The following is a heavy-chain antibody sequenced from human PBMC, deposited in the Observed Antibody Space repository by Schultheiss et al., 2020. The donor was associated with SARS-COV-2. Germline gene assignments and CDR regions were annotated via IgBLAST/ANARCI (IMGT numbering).Heavy chain of an antibody. CDR2: IRSIAYGATT. V-gene: IGHV3-49*04. J-gene: IGHJ4*02. Sequence: GGSLRLSCAVSGFTIRSYGMHWVRQAPGKGLEWVGFIRSIAYGATTEYAASVKGRFTISRDDSKSIAFLHMNSLKTEDTAVYYCTRDPNDLAYFSPSLQEGYYFDYWGQGTLVTVSS. CDR3: TRDPNDLAYFSPSLQEGYYFDY. CDR1: GFTIRSYG. D-gene: IGHD1-1*01.